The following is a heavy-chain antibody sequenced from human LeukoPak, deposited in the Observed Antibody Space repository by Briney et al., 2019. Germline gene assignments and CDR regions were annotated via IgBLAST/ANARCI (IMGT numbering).Heavy chain of an antibody. D-gene: IGHD6-13*01. V-gene: IGHV4-34*01. J-gene: IGHJ4*02. CDR2: INHSGST. CDR3: ASLEGQQLVV. Sequence: SETLSLTCAVYGGSFSGYYWSWIRQPPRKGLEWIGEINHSGSTNYNPSLKSRVTISVDTSKNQFSLKLSSVTAADTAVYYCASLEGQQLVVWGQGTLVTVSS. CDR1: GGSFSGYY.